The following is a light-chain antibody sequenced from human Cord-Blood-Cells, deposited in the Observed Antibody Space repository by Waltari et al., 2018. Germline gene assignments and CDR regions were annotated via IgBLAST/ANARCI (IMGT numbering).Light chain of an antibody. CDR2: AAS. J-gene: IGKJ5*01. CDR3: QQSYSTPIT. Sequence: DIQMTQSPSSWSASVGDRVTITCRESQSISSYLNWYQQKPGKDPKLLIYAASSLQIGVPSRFSGSGSGTDFTLTISSLQPEDFATYYCQQSYSTPITFGQGTRLEIK. CDR1: QSISSY. V-gene: IGKV1-39*01.